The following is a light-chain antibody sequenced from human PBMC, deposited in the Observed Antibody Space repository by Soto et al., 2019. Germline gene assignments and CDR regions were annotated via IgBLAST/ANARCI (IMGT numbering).Light chain of an antibody. V-gene: IGKV3-15*01. CDR1: QSVSSD. J-gene: IGKJ1*01. Sequence: EIGMTQSPATLSVSPGERATLSCRASQSVSSDLAWYQQKPGQAPRLLIYDASTRATGIPARFSGSGSGTEFTLTISSLQSEDFAVYYCQQYNNWPWTFGQGTKVDIK. CDR2: DAS. CDR3: QQYNNWPWT.